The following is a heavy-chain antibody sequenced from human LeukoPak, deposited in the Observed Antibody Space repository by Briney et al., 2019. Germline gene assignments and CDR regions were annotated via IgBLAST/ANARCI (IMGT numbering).Heavy chain of an antibody. D-gene: IGHD3-22*01. J-gene: IGHJ3*02. Sequence: PGGSLRLSCAASGFTFSSYSMNWVRQAPGKGLEWVSSISSSSSYIYYADSVKGRFTISRDNAKNSLYLHMNSLRAEDTAVYYCARDGSMIVAENAFDIWGQGTMVTVSS. V-gene: IGHV3-21*01. CDR1: GFTFSSYS. CDR2: ISSSSSYI. CDR3: ARDGSMIVAENAFDI.